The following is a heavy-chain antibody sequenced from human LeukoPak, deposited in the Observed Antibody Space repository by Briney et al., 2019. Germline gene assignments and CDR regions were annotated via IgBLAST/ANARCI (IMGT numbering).Heavy chain of an antibody. Sequence: PSETLSLTCTVSGGSVSSGSYYWSWIRQPPGKGLEWIGNIYYSGSTNYNPSLKSRVTISVDTSKNQFSLNLSSVTAADTAVYYCAGETYYYHTSGYYVYFDYWGQGTLVTVPS. CDR3: AGETYYYHTSGYYVYFDY. V-gene: IGHV4-61*01. D-gene: IGHD3-22*01. CDR1: GGSVSSGSYY. CDR2: IYYSGST. J-gene: IGHJ4*02.